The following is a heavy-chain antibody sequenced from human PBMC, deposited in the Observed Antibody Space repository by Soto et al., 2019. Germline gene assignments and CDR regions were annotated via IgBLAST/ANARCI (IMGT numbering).Heavy chain of an antibody. D-gene: IGHD2-2*02. V-gene: IGHV1-46*01. CDR3: ARMSVPAAIRSGFDY. CDR1: GYTFTSYY. CDR2: IDPSGGST. Sequence: ASVKVSCKASGYTFTSYYMHWVRQAPGQGLEWMGIIDPSGGSTSYAQKFQGRVTMTRDTSTSTVYMELSSLRSEDTAIYYCARMSVPAAIRSGFDYWGQGTLVTVSS. J-gene: IGHJ4*02.